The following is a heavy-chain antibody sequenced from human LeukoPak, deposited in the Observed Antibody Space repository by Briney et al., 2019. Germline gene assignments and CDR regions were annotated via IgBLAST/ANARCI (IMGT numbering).Heavy chain of an antibody. V-gene: IGHV3-48*04. CDR2: ISWNSRAI. CDR1: GFTFSSYS. CDR3: AGFDGGLDY. J-gene: IGHJ4*02. Sequence: PGVGVRLSCAACGFTFSSYSMNWVRQAPGKGLEWLSYISWNSRAIYYADSVQGRSATSRDNANSHLYLHMNSLSVDDTAVYYCAGFDGGLDYWGQGTLVTVSS. D-gene: IGHD3-10*01.